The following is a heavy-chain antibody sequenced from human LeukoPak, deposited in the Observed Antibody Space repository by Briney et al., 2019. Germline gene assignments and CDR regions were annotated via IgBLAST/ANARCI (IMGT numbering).Heavy chain of an antibody. D-gene: IGHD6-13*01. J-gene: IGHJ5*02. V-gene: IGHV1-2*02. CDR2: INPNSGGT. CDR1: GYTFSTYA. Sequence: ASVKVSCKTSGYTFSTYAISWVRQAPGQGLEWMGWINPNSGGTNYAQKFQGRVTMTRDTSISTAYMELSRLRSDDTAVYYCARDLDIAAAGILGHWFDPWGQGTLVTVSS. CDR3: ARDLDIAAAGILGHWFDP.